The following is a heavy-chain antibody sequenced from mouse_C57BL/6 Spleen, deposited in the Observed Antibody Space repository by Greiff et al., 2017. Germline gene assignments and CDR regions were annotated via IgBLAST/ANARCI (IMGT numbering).Heavy chain of an antibody. Sequence: EVQLVESGGDLVKPGGSLKLSCAASGFTFSSYGMSWVRQTPDKRLEWVATISSGGSYTYYPDSVKGRFTISRDNAKNTLYLQMSSLKSEDTAMYYCARPITTVAHFDVWGTGTTVTVSS. CDR2: ISSGGSYT. V-gene: IGHV5-6*01. D-gene: IGHD1-1*01. CDR3: ARPITTVAHFDV. J-gene: IGHJ1*03. CDR1: GFTFSSYG.